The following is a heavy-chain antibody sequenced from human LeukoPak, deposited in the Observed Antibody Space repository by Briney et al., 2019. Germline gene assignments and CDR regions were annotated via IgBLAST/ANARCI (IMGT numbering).Heavy chain of an antibody. CDR1: GGSISSYY. D-gene: IGHD3-10*01. CDR3: ARVAFGGVTMVRPHAFDI. V-gene: IGHV4-59*01. J-gene: IGHJ3*02. CDR2: IYYSGST. Sequence: KPSETLSLTCTVSGGSISSYYWSWIRQPPGKGLEWIGYIYYSGSTNYNPSLKSRVTISVDTSKNQFSLKLSSVTAADTAVYYCARVAFGGVTMVRPHAFDIWGQGTMVTVSS.